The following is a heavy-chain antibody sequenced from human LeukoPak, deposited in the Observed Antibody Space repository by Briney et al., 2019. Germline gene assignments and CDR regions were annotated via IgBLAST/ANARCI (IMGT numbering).Heavy chain of an antibody. V-gene: IGHV4-34*12. CDR1: GASFSGYY. CDR2: IFHSGTT. Sequence: SETLSLTCAVYGASFSGYYWSWIRQSPGKGLEWIGEIFHSGTTNYNPSLKSRVTMSVDTSKNHFSLKLSSVTAADTAVYYCARYARVAAHTNHLDYWGQGTLVTVSS. J-gene: IGHJ4*02. CDR3: ARYARVAAHTNHLDY. D-gene: IGHD6-6*01.